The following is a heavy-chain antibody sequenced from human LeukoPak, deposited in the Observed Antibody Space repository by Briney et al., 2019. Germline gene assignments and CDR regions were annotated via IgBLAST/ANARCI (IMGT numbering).Heavy chain of an antibody. CDR1: GDSVSSNSAA. V-gene: IGHV6-1*01. D-gene: IGHD6-19*01. Sequence: SQTLSLTCAISGDSVSSNSAAWNWIRQSPSRGLEWLGRTCYRSKWYNDYAVSVKSRITINPDTSKNQFSLQLNSVTPEDTAVYYCARDPLAVAGKTGARAFDIWGQGTMVTVSS. J-gene: IGHJ3*02. CDR2: TCYRSKWYN. CDR3: ARDPLAVAGKTGARAFDI.